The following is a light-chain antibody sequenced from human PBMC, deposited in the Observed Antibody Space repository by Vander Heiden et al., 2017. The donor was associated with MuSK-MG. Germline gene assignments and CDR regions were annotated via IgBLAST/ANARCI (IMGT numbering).Light chain of an antibody. CDR2: EEN. Sequence: FLPTQPHSVSAPPAVPVPLPCPRSSGSSASTSVQWYQQRPGRSPTTVIYEENQRPSGVPDRFSGSIDTASTAASLSIARLKDEDEDDYCAESYDGSNQGVFGGGTKLTVL. V-gene: IGLV6-57*01. J-gene: IGLJ3*02. CDR1: SGSSASTS. CDR3: ESYDGSNQGV.